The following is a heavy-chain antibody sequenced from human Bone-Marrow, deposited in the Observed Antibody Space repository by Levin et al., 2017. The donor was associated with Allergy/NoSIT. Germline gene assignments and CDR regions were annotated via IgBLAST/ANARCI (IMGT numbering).Heavy chain of an antibody. V-gene: IGHV1-46*01. CDR2: INPSGGDT. J-gene: IGHJ2*01. Sequence: ASVKVSCKASGYTLTDYYIHWVRQAPGQGLEWMGLINPSGGDTNYAQKFQGRVTLTRDTSTSTVYMELSSLRSEDTAIYYCARLYRRFGQLAQADWYFDLWGRGALVTVSS. CDR3: ARLYRRFGQLAQADWYFDL. CDR1: GYTLTDYY. D-gene: IGHD3-10*01.